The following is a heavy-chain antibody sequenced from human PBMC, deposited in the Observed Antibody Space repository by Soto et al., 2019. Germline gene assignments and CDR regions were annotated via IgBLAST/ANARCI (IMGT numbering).Heavy chain of an antibody. CDR1: GGSINDFY. V-gene: IGHV4-59*01. CDR3: ARVYGGSSHDY. Sequence: PSLTCSVSGGSINDFYWSWIRQPPGKGLEWIGYIYYTGSTKYNPSLKSRVTISIDTSKNQFSLNVTSITAADTGLYYCARVYGGSSHDYWGQGALVTVSS. J-gene: IGHJ4*02. D-gene: IGHD2-15*01. CDR2: IYYTGST.